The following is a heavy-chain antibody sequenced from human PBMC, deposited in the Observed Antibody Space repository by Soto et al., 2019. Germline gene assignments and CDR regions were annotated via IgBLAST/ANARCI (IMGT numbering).Heavy chain of an antibody. Sequence: AGGSLRLSCAASGFTFSSYAMSWVRQAPGKGLEWVSAISGSGGSTYYADSVKGRFTISRDNSKNTLYLQMNSLRAEDTAVYYCAKDRPTMVRGVPEFLAAFDYWGQGTLVTVSS. CDR3: AKDRPTMVRGVPEFLAAFDY. V-gene: IGHV3-23*01. J-gene: IGHJ4*02. CDR1: GFTFSSYA. CDR2: ISGSGGST. D-gene: IGHD3-10*01.